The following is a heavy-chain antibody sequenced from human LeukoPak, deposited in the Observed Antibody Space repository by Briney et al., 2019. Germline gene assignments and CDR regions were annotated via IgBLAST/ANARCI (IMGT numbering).Heavy chain of an antibody. CDR3: ARGAAQFGYYYYYMDV. V-gene: IGHV1-2*02. CDR2: INPNSGGT. J-gene: IGHJ6*03. Sequence: VASVPVSCQASGYTFTGYYMHWVRQAPGPGLEWMGWINPNSGGTNYAQKFQGRVTMTRDTSISTAYMELSRLRSDDTAVYYCARGAAQFGYYYYYMDVWGKGTTVTVSS. D-gene: IGHD6-6*01. CDR1: GYTFTGYY.